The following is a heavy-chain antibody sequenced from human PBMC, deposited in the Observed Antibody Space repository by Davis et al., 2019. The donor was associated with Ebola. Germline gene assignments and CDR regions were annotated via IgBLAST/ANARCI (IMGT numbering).Heavy chain of an antibody. CDR2: IYYSGST. Sequence: SETLSLTCTVSGGSISSYYWSWIRQHPGKGLEWIGYIYYSGSTYYNPSLKSRVTISVDTSKNQFSLKLSSVTAADTAVYYCARVAPYYYDSSGYYAWSYFDYWGQGTLVTVSS. V-gene: IGHV4-59*01. CDR1: GGSISSYY. D-gene: IGHD3-22*01. J-gene: IGHJ4*02. CDR3: ARVAPYYYDSSGYYAWSYFDY.